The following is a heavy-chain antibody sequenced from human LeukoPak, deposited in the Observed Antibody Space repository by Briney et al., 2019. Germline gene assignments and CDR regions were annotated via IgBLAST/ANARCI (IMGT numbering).Heavy chain of an antibody. J-gene: IGHJ4*02. Sequence: GGSLRLSCTASGFTFGDCAMSWVRQAPGKGLEWVGFIRSKAYGGTTEYAASVKGRFTISRDDSKSIAYLQMNSLKTEDTAVYYCTRAPYDSSGYDYWGQGTLVTVSS. D-gene: IGHD3-22*01. V-gene: IGHV3-49*04. CDR1: GFTFGDCA. CDR2: IRSKAYGGTT. CDR3: TRAPYDSSGYDY.